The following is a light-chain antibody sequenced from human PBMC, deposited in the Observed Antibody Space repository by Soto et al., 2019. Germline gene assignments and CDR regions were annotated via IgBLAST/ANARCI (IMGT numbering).Light chain of an antibody. J-gene: IGLJ1*01. V-gene: IGLV2-14*03. Sequence: QSALTQPASVSGSPGQSITISCTGTCSDVGGYNYVSWYQHHPGKAPKLMIYDVSNRPSGVSNRFSGSKSGNTASLIISGLQAEDEADYYCSSYTSSSTLSTYVFGTGTKLTVL. CDR1: CSDVGGYNY. CDR3: SSYTSSSTLSTYV. CDR2: DVS.